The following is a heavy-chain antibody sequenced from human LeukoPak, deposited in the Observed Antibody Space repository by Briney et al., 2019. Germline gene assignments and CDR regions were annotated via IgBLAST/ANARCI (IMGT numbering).Heavy chain of an antibody. Sequence: ASGTLSLTCAVSGGSISSSNWWSWVRQPPGKGLEWIGEIYHSGSTNYNPSLKSRVTISVDKSKNQFSLKLSSVTAADTAVYYCARDGCSGGGCYDVWGQGTTVTVSS. CDR2: IYHSGST. D-gene: IGHD2-15*01. J-gene: IGHJ6*02. CDR1: GGSISSSNW. CDR3: ARDGCSGGGCYDV. V-gene: IGHV4-4*02.